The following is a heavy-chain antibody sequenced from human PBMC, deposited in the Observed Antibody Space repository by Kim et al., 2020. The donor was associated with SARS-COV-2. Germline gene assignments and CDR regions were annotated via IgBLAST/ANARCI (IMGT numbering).Heavy chain of an antibody. Sequence: LSLTCTVSGGSISNGGYYWSWIRQHPGKGLEWIGYIYYSGSTYYNPSLKSRVTISVDTSKNQISLKLSSVTAADTAVYYCAREGVEQLWFDYWGQGTLVTVSS. CDR3: AREGVEQLWFDY. V-gene: IGHV4-31*03. CDR2: IYYSGST. CDR1: GGSISNGGYY. J-gene: IGHJ4*02. D-gene: IGHD5-18*01.